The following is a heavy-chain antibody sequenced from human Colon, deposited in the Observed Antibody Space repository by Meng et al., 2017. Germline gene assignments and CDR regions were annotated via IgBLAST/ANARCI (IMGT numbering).Heavy chain of an antibody. CDR3: SRGVVAGAMVWFDP. CDR2: IYHGGNT. V-gene: IGHV4-4*02. D-gene: IGHD2-2*01. Sequence: QVQLQESGPGLVKPSGTLSLTCAVSGGSINSSNWWLWVRQPPRKGLEWLGEIYHGGNTNYNPSLKSRVTLSLDKSKNQFSLRLTSVTAADTAMYYCSRGVVAGAMVWFDPWGPGTLVTVSS. CDR1: GGSINSSNW. J-gene: IGHJ5*02.